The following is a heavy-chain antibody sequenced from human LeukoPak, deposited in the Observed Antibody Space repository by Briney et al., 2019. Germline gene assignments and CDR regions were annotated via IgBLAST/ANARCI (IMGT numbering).Heavy chain of an antibody. CDR1: GFTFSSYA. V-gene: IGHV3-48*04. D-gene: IGHD3-9*01. Sequence: PGGSLRLSCAASGFTFSSYAMSWVRQAPGKGLEWVSYISSSGSTIYYADSVKGRFTISRDNAKNSLYLQMNSLRAEDTAVYYCARDVQPHYDILTGYFVGYYGMDVWGQGTTVTVSS. J-gene: IGHJ6*02. CDR3: ARDVQPHYDILTGYFVGYYGMDV. CDR2: ISSSGSTI.